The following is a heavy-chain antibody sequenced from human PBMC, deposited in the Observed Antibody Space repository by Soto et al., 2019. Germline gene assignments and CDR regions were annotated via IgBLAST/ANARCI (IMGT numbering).Heavy chain of an antibody. CDR2: IYSGGYT. V-gene: IGHV3-53*01. D-gene: IGHD2-21*02. J-gene: IGHJ4*02. CDR1: GFTVSNNY. CDR3: ATAPGGGGY. Sequence: EVQLVESGGGLIQPGGSLRLSCAVSGFTVSNNYMSWVRQAPGKGLEGVSVIYSGGYTAYGDSVKGRFTISRDNSKNTLIFKKKTPRADDRAGYYGATAPGGGGYWGQGTLVTVSS.